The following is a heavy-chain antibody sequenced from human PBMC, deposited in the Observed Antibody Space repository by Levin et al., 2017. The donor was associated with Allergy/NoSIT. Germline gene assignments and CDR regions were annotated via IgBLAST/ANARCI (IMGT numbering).Heavy chain of an antibody. CDR3: AIGERSASWFEYFQH. J-gene: IGHJ1*01. Sequence: GASVKVSCKASGYTFTSYDINWVRQATGQGLEWMGWMNPNSGNTGYAQKFQGRVTMTRNTSISTAYMELSSLRSEDTAVYYCAIGERSASWFEYFQHWGQGTLVTVSS. CDR2: MNPNSGNT. D-gene: IGHD6-13*01. V-gene: IGHV1-8*01. CDR1: GYTFTSYD.